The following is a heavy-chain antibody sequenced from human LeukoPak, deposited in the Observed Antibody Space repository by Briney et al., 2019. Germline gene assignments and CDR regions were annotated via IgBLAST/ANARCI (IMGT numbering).Heavy chain of an antibody. D-gene: IGHD3-10*01. V-gene: IGHV4-38-2*02. CDR1: GYSISSGHY. J-gene: IGHJ4*02. CDR2: IYHSGNT. CDR3: ARGIYGPDY. Sequence: SETLSLTCTVSGYSISSGHYWGWIRRPPVKGLEWIGIIYHSGNTYYNPSLKSRVTISVDTSKNQFSLKLSSVTAADTAVYHCARGIYGPDYWGQGTLVTVSS.